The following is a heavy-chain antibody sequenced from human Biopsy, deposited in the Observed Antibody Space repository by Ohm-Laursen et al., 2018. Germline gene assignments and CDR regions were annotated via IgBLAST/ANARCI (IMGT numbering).Heavy chain of an antibody. CDR3: AAGTRYSSGWYNAVDF. Sequence: SSEKVSCKASGGTFNGYGINWVRQAPGQGLEWMGGIIPFFGTSDYAQTFQGRVTITADKSTSTSYMELTRLRSEDSAVYYCAAGTRYSSGWYNAVDFWGQGTMVTVSS. J-gene: IGHJ3*01. CDR1: GGTFNGYG. D-gene: IGHD6-19*01. V-gene: IGHV1-69*06. CDR2: IIPFFGTS.